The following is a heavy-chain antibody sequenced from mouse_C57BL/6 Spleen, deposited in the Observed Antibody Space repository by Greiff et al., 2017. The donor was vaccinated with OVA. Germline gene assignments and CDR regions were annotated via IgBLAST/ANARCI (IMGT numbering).Heavy chain of an antibody. V-gene: IGHV1-82*01. D-gene: IGHD3-2*02. J-gene: IGHJ4*01. CDR2: IYPGDGDT. Sequence: LMEPGASVKISCKASGYAFSSSWMNWVKQRPGKGLEWIGRIYPGDGDTNYNGKFKGKATLTADKSSSTAYMQLSSLTSEDSAVYFCARAQATYYAMDYWGQGTSVTVSS. CDR1: GYAFSSSW. CDR3: ARAQATYYAMDY.